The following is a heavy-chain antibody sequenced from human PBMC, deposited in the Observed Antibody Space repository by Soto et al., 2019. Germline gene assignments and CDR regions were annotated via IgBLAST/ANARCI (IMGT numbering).Heavy chain of an antibody. CDR2: INPNSGGT. CDR1: GYTFTGYD. J-gene: IGHJ4*02. D-gene: IGHD3-3*01. V-gene: IGHV1-2*02. CDR3: ARDLAITIFGVVTAPFDY. Sequence: QVQLVQSGAEVKKPGASLKVSCKASGYTFTGYDMHWVRQAPGQGLDWMGWINPNSGGTNYAQKFQGRVTMTRDTSISTAYMELSRLRSDDTAVYYCARDLAITIFGVVTAPFDYCGQGTLVTVSS.